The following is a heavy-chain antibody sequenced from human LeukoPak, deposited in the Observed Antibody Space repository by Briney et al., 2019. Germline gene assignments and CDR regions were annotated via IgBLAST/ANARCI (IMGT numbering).Heavy chain of an antibody. CDR2: IIPIFGTA. CDR3: ARVRDGYNSVTFDI. CDR1: GGTISSYA. V-gene: IGHV1-69*06. Sequence: SVKVSCKASGGTISSYAISWVRQAPGQGLEWMGGIIPIFGTANYAQKFQGRVTITADKSTSTAYMELSSLRSEDTAVYYCARVRDGYNSVTFDIWGQGTMVTVSS. J-gene: IGHJ3*02. D-gene: IGHD5-24*01.